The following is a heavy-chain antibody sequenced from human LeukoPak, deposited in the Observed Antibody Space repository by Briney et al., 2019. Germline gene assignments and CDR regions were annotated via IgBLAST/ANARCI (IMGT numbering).Heavy chain of an antibody. Sequence: GGSLTLSYAASGFTFSSYWMHWVRQAPGKGLVWVSRINSDGSSTSYADSVKGRFTISRDNAKNTLYLQMNSLRAEDTAVYYCARANSGSYYSDYWGQGTLVAVSS. D-gene: IGHD1-26*01. CDR2: INSDGSST. J-gene: IGHJ4*02. CDR3: ARANSGSYYSDY. V-gene: IGHV3-74*01. CDR1: GFTFSSYW.